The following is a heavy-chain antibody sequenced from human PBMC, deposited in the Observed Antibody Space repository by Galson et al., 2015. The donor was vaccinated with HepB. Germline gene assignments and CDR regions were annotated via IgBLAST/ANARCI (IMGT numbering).Heavy chain of an antibody. J-gene: IGHJ6*03. CDR3: ATLVVTFSDSYMDV. D-gene: IGHD2-15*01. CDR1: GGSISSGSYY. Sequence: LSLTCTVSGGSISSGSYYWGWIRQPPGKGLEWIGSISYSGSTYYNPSLKSRVTISLDTSKNQFSLKVNSLTAADTAVYYCATLVVTFSDSYMDVWGKGTTVTVSS. V-gene: IGHV4-39*07. CDR2: ISYSGST.